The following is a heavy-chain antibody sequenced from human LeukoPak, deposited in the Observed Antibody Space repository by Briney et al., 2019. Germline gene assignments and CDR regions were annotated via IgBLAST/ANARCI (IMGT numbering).Heavy chain of an antibody. CDR1: GFTFSSNG. CDR2: ISATGGTM. J-gene: IGHJ1*01. Sequence: GGSLRLSCAASGFTFSSNGMYWVRQAPGKGLEWVSYISATGGTMYYADSVKGRFTISRDNAKNSLYLQMNSLRVGDTGLYYCARNYPDGGGGRFFDWLPAFWGQGTLVTVSS. D-gene: IGHD3-9*01. V-gene: IGHV3-48*04. CDR3: ARNYPDGGGGRFFDWLPAF.